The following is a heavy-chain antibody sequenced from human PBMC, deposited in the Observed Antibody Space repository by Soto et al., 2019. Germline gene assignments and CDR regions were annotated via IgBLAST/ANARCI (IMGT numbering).Heavy chain of an antibody. CDR1: GYTFSNYD. D-gene: IGHD3-10*01. CDR3: AKVSRKGSAIDFEY. CDR2: VNPNNGDT. V-gene: IGHV1-8*01. Sequence: QVQLVQSGAELKKPGASVKVSCKASGYTFSNYDMNWVRQATGQGPEWIGWVNPNNGDTGYAQKFQGRVTLTTDISTTTAYMELTSLRSEDTAIYSCAKVSRKGSAIDFEYWGQGTLINVSS. J-gene: IGHJ4*02.